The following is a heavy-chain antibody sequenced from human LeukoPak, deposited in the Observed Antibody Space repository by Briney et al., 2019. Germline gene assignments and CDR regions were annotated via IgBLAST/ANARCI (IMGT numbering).Heavy chain of an antibody. CDR3: ARGRGDCSSTSCYGGFDP. Sequence: PSETLSLTGTVSGGSISSYYWSWIRQPPGKGLEWIGYIYYSGSTNYNPSLKSRVTISVDTSKNQFSLNLSSVIAADTAVYYCARGRGDCSSTSCYGGFDPWGQGTLVTVSS. CDR1: GGSISSYY. CDR2: IYYSGST. J-gene: IGHJ5*02. V-gene: IGHV4-59*01. D-gene: IGHD2-2*01.